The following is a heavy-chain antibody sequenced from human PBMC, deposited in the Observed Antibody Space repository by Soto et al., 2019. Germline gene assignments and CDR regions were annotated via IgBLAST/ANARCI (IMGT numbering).Heavy chain of an antibody. CDR3: ARDRSDSYYYYGMDV. CDR2: IYHSGST. J-gene: IGHJ6*02. Sequence: PSETLSLTCAVSVGSISSSNWWSWVRQPPGKGLEWIGEIYHSGSTNYNPSLKSRVTISVDKSKNQFSLKLSSVTAADTAVYYCARDRSDSYYYYGMDVWGQGTTVTVSS. CDR1: VGSISSSNW. V-gene: IGHV4-4*02.